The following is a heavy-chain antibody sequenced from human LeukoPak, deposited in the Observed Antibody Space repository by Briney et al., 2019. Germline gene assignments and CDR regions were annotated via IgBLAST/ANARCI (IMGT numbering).Heavy chain of an antibody. CDR2: ISSRSATI. Sequence: GGSLRLSCAASGFTFSSYSMNWVRQAPGKGLECVSYISSRSATIYYADSVKGRFTISRDNSKNTLYLQMNSLRAEDTAVYYCARDSSRGSGSSDGFDYWGQGTLVTVSS. D-gene: IGHD1-26*01. CDR3: ARDSSRGSGSSDGFDY. V-gene: IGHV3-48*01. J-gene: IGHJ4*02. CDR1: GFTFSSYS.